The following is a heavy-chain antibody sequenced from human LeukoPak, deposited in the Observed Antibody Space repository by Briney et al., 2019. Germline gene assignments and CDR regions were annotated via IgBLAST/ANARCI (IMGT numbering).Heavy chain of an antibody. CDR3: ARDRDILTGYPSARVDY. Sequence: PSETLSLTCTVSGYSISSGYYWGWIRQPPGKGLEWIGSIYHSGSTYYNPSLKSRVTISVDTSKNQFSLKLSSVTAADTAVYYCARDRDILTGYPSARVDYWGQGTLVTVSS. V-gene: IGHV4-38-2*02. CDR2: IYHSGST. J-gene: IGHJ4*02. D-gene: IGHD3-9*01. CDR1: GYSISSGYY.